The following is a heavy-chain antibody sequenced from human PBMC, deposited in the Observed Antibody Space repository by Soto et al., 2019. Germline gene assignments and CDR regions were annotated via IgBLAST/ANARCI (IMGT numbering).Heavy chain of an antibody. CDR2: IYPKGDGETT. J-gene: IGHJ4*02. D-gene: IGHD3-16*01. CDR3: TTKPWGRFNY. Sequence: EVQLVESGGGLVKPGGSLRLSCAASGFTFAGAWVNWVRQAPGKGLEWVGRIYPKGDGETTDYAAPGKGRFTIPRDDSKSTSSLQMNSLKTEDTAVYYCTTKPWGRFNYWGQGTLVTVSA. V-gene: IGHV3-15*07. CDR1: GFTFAGAW.